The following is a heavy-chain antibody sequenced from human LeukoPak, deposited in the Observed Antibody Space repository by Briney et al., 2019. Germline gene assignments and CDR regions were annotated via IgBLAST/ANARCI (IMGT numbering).Heavy chain of an antibody. CDR1: GLIFNDYY. D-gene: IGHD3-22*01. V-gene: IGHV3-11*01. CDR2: ISNTGSAA. Sequence: GGSLRLSCAASGLIFNDYYMNWIRQSPGRGLEWLSYISNTGSAAYYADSVKGRFTISRDNAKNLLYLQMNSLRAEDTAVYYCASDSSGYFGPWGQGTLVTVSS. CDR3: ASDSSGYFGP. J-gene: IGHJ5*02.